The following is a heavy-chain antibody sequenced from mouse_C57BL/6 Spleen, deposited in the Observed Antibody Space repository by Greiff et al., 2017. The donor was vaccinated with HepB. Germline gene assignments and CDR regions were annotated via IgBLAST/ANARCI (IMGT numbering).Heavy chain of an antibody. CDR3: ARDDYDAAWFAY. CDR2: IDPANGNT. V-gene: IGHV14-3*01. D-gene: IGHD2-4*01. Sequence: EVQGVESVAELVRPGASVKLSCTASGFNIKNTYMHWVKQRPEQGLEWIGRIDPANGNTKYAPKFQGKATITADTSSNTAYLQLSSLTSEDTAIYYCARDDYDAAWFAYWGQGTLVTVSA. CDR1: GFNIKNTY. J-gene: IGHJ3*01.